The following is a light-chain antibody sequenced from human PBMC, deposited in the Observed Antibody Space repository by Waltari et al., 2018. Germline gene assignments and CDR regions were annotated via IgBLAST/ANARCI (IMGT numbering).Light chain of an antibody. CDR2: DVS. V-gene: IGLV2-14*03. Sequence: QSALTQPAPVSGSPGQSITISCTGTSSDVGAYNYVSWYQQHPGKAPKLMIFDVSNQPSGVSNRFAGSKSGNSASLTISGLQAEDEADYYCSSYISSSTLELFGGGTSLTVL. J-gene: IGLJ2*01. CDR1: SSDVGAYNY. CDR3: SSYISSSTLEL.